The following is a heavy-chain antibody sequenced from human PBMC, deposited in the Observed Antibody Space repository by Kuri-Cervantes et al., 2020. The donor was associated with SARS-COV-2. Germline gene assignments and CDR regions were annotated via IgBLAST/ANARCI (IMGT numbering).Heavy chain of an antibody. CDR1: GFTFSSYG. Sequence: GGSLRLSCAASGFTFSSYGMHWVRQAPGKGLEWVAVISYDGSNKYYADSVKGRLTISRDNSKNTLYLQMNSLRAEDTAVYYCAKDQSARYYDSSGLFDYWGQGTLVTVSS. CDR3: AKDQSARYYDSSGLFDY. V-gene: IGHV3-30*18. D-gene: IGHD3-22*01. J-gene: IGHJ4*02. CDR2: ISYDGSNK.